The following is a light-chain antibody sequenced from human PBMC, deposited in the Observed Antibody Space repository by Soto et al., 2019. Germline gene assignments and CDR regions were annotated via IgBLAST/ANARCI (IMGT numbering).Light chain of an antibody. J-gene: IGKJ3*01. V-gene: IGKV1-39*01. CDR3: QQSYSTPPFT. Sequence: GDRVTITCRASQSISSYLNWYQQKPGKAPKLLIYAASSLQSGVPSRFSGSGSGTDFTLTISSLQPEDFATYYCQQSYSTPPFTFGPGTKLDIK. CDR2: AAS. CDR1: QSISSY.